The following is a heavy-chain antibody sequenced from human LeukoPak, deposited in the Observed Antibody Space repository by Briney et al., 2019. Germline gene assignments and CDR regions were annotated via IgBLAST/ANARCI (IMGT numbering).Heavy chain of an antibody. CDR1: RFIFSNYW. Sequence: GGSLRLSCAASRFIFSNYWMSWVRQAPGKGLEWVATITHVGGEKYYVDSVKGRFTISRDNAESSLSLQMNSLRGDDTAMYYCATDVGYSWGQGTLVTVSS. V-gene: IGHV3-7*01. CDR3: ATDVGYS. D-gene: IGHD6-13*01. J-gene: IGHJ5*02. CDR2: ITHVGGEK.